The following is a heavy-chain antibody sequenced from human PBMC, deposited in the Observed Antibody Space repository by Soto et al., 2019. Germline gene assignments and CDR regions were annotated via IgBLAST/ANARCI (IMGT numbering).Heavy chain of an antibody. CDR1: GYTFTSYA. J-gene: IGHJ6*02. V-gene: IGHV1-3*01. Sequence: ASVKVSCKASGYTFTSYAMHWVRQAPGQRLEWMGWINAGNGTTKYSQKFQGRVTITRDTSASTAYMELSSLRSEDTAVYYCARDSAGLRYFDWLSSHYYYYGMDVWGQGTTVTVSS. D-gene: IGHD3-9*01. CDR2: INAGNGTT. CDR3: ARDSAGLRYFDWLSSHYYYYGMDV.